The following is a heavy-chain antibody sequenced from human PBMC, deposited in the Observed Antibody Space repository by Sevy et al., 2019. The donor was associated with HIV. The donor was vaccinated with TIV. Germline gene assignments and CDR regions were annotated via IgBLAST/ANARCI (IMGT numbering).Heavy chain of an antibody. V-gene: IGHV3-30*02. D-gene: IGHD3-16*01. CDR3: VKEGGGGGGDH. CDR2: IQYDGSNK. CDR1: GFSFSSYG. Sequence: GGSLRLSCAASGFSFSSYGMHWVRQAPGKGLEWMSYIQYDGSNKDYADSVKGRFTISRDNSKTTLYLQMNSLRVEDRVGFYGVKEGGGGGGDHWGQGTLVTVSS. J-gene: IGHJ4*02.